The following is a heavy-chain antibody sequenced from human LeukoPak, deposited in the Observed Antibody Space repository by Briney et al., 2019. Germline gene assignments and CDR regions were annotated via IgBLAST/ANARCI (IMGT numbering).Heavy chain of an antibody. Sequence: GGSLRLSCAASGFTFSSYSVNWVRQAPGKGLEWVSSISSSSSYIYYADSVKGRFTISRDNAKNSLYLQMNSLRAEDTAVYYCARDHYYDSSRYYYPLDYWGQGTLVTVSS. CDR2: ISSSSSYI. D-gene: IGHD3-22*01. CDR3: ARDHYYDSSRYYYPLDY. J-gene: IGHJ4*02. CDR1: GFTFSSYS. V-gene: IGHV3-21*01.